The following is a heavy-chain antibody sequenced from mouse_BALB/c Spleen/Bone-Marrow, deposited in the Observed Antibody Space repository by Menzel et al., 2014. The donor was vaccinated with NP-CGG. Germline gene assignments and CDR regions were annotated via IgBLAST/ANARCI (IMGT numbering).Heavy chain of an antibody. D-gene: IGHD2-1*01. CDR3: VRHGYFGNHYYALDY. V-gene: IGHV10-1*02. CDR1: GFTFNTYA. J-gene: IGHJ4*01. CDR2: IRSKSNNYAT. Sequence: EVKLVESGGGLVQPKGSLKLSCAASGFTFNTYAMNWVRQAPGKGLEWVARIRSKSNNYATYYADSVKDRFTISRDDSQNMPFLQMKNLKTEGTAMYYCVRHGYFGNHYYALDYWGQGTSVTVSS.